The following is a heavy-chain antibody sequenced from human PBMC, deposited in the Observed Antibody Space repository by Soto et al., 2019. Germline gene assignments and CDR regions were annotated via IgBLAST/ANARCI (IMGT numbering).Heavy chain of an antibody. CDR1: GFSLSHMRLG. V-gene: IGHV2-26*01. Sequence: SGPTLVNPTETLTLTCTVSGFSLSHMRLGVGWIRQPPGKALEWLAHVFSNDAKSYSPSLKGRLTISRDTFRSQVVLTMTNVDLVDPTTYFCARIERYRTYEYCDLWGKWNLVNVSA. D-gene: IGHD2-15*01. CDR2: VFSNDAK. J-gene: IGHJ4*03. CDR3: ARIERYRTYEYCDL.